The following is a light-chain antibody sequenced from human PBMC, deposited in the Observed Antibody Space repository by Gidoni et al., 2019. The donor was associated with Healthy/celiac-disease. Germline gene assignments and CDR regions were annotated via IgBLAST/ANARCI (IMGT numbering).Light chain of an antibody. V-gene: IGLV2-14*01. CDR3: SSYTSSSNVV. Sequence: QSALTQPASVSASAGQSITISCTGTSSDVGGYNYVSWYKQHPGTAPKLMIYDVSNRPSGVSNRFSVSKSGNTASLTISGLQAEDVADYYCSSYTSSSNVVFGGGTKLTVL. J-gene: IGLJ2*01. CDR2: DVS. CDR1: SSDVGGYNY.